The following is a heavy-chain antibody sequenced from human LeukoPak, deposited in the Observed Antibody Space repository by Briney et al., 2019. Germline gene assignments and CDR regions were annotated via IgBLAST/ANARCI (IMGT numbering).Heavy chain of an antibody. V-gene: IGHV3-23*01. CDR3: ARDDYGGSIDY. Sequence: PGGTLRLSCAASGFTFSSYGMSWVRQAPGKGLEWVSAISGSGGSTYYADSVKGRFTISRDNAKNSLYLQMNSLRAEDTAVYYCARDDYGGSIDYWGQGTLVTVSS. J-gene: IGHJ4*02. D-gene: IGHD4-23*01. CDR1: GFTFSSYG. CDR2: ISGSGGST.